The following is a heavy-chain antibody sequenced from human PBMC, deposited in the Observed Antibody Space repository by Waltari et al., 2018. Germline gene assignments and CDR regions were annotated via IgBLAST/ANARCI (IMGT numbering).Heavy chain of an antibody. D-gene: IGHD1-7*01. V-gene: IGHV3-33*06. CDR1: GFTFSSYG. CDR2: IWYDGSNK. Sequence: QVQLVESGGGVVQPGRSLRLSCAASGFTFSSYGRHWVRQAPGKGLAWVAVIWYDGSNKYYADSVKGRFTISRDNSKNTLYLQMNSLRAEDTAVYYCAKPASASITGTTPFDYWGQGTLVTVSS. CDR3: AKPASASITGTTPFDY. J-gene: IGHJ4*02.